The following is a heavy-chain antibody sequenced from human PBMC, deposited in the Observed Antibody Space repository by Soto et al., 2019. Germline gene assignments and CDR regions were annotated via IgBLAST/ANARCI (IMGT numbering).Heavy chain of an antibody. J-gene: IGHJ6*02. D-gene: IGHD3-22*01. Sequence: QAQLAQSGTEVKKPGASVKVSCKASGYIFTGFYIHWVRQAPGQGLEWMGGIKPDSGGTDYAEKFQGRVTMTRDTSINTAYMELSRLRHDDTAVYYCARLKGLFDSRDHTWEAHYNYGLDVWGQGTTVTVSS. CDR2: IKPDSGGT. CDR3: ARLKGLFDSRDHTWEAHYNYGLDV. V-gene: IGHV1-2*02. CDR1: GYIFTGFY.